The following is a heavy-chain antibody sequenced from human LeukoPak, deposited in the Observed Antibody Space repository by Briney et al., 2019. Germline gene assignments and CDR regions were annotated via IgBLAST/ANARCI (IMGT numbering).Heavy chain of an antibody. J-gene: IGHJ4*02. CDR2: ISSNGGST. CDR1: GFTFSSYA. CDR3: ARVETYYYGSGSLDY. D-gene: IGHD3-10*01. V-gene: IGHV3-64*01. Sequence: GGSLRLSCAASGFTFSSYAMHWVRQAPGKGLEYVSAISSNGGSTYYANSVKGRFTISRDNSKNTLYPQMGSLRAEDMAVYYCARVETYYYGSGSLDYWGQGTLVTVSS.